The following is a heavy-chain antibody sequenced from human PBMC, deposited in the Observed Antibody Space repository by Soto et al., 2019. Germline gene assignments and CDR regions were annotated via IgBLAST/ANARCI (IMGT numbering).Heavy chain of an antibody. J-gene: IGHJ3*02. CDR1: GFTFSDYY. V-gene: IGHV3-11*06. Sequence: QVQLVESGGGLVKPGGSLRLSCAASGFTFSDYYMSWIRQAPGKGLEWVSYISSSSSYTNYADSVKGRFTISRDNAKNSLYLHMNSLRAEDTAVYYCARNHDQTEDFDIWGQGTMVTVSS. CDR3: ARNHDQTEDFDI. CDR2: ISSSSSYT. D-gene: IGHD1-1*01.